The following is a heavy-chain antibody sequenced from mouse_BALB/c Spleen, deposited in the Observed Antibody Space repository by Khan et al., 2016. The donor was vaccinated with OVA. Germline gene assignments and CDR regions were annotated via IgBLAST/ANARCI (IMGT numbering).Heavy chain of an antibody. V-gene: IGHV3-2*02. Sequence: EVQLVESGPGLVKPSQSLSLTCTDTGYSITSDYAWNWIRQFPGNKLEWMGYISYSGISSYNPSLKSRIFITRDTSKNQFFLQLNSVTPEDTATYYCARDYDRGFDYWGQGTTLTVSS. CDR3: ARDYDRGFDY. J-gene: IGHJ2*01. CDR1: GYSITSDYA. D-gene: IGHD2-4*01. CDR2: ISYSGIS.